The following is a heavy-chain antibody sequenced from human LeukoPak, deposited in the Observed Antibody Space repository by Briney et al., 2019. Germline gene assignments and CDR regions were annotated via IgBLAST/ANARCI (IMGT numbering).Heavy chain of an antibody. V-gene: IGHV3-30*03. CDR2: ISYDGSNK. J-gene: IGHJ4*02. D-gene: IGHD5-18*01. CDR3: ASTRIQLWPSFDY. CDR1: GFTFSSYG. Sequence: GGSLRLSCAASGFTFSSYGMHWVRQAPGKGLEWVAVISYDGSNKYYADSVKGRFTIPRDNSKNTLYLQMNSLRAEDTAVYYCASTRIQLWPSFDYWGQGTLVTVSS.